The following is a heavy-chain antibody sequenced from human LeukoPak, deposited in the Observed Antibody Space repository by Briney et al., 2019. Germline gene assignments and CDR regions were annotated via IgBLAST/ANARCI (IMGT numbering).Heavy chain of an antibody. D-gene: IGHD6-19*01. CDR1: GFTFSSYA. J-gene: IGHJ4*02. Sequence: GGSLRLSCAASGFTFSSYAMSWVRQAPGKGLEWVSAISGSGGSTYYADSVKGRFTISRDNSKNTLYLQMNSLRAEDTAVYYCAKSGIAVAVLRYYFDYWGQGTLVTVSS. CDR3: AKSGIAVAVLRYYFDY. V-gene: IGHV3-23*01. CDR2: ISGSGGST.